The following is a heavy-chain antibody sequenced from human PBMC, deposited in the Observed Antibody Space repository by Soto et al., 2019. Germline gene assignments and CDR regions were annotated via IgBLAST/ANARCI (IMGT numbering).Heavy chain of an antibody. CDR3: ARATGYSSSFFYGMDF. Sequence: QVQLVQSGADVKKPGASVKVSCKASGYPFTGYYMHWVRQAPGLGLEWMGWINPNSGGTDYAQKFQGRVTMARDTSTTTAARELSSLRSDDTAVYYCARATGYSSSFFYGMDFWGQGTTVTVSS. CDR2: INPNSGGT. CDR1: GYPFTGYY. D-gene: IGHD6-19*01. J-gene: IGHJ6*02. V-gene: IGHV1-2*02.